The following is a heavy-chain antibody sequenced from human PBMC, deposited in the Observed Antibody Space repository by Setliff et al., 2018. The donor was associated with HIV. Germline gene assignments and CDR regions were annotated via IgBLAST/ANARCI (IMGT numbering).Heavy chain of an antibody. V-gene: IGHV4-61*08. J-gene: IGHJ5*02. Sequence: SETLSLTCTVSGGSISIGGYYWSWVRQPPGNGLEWIAYIFPTAGAIYNPSLKSRVTVSMDTSKNQYSLKMTSMTAADTAVYYCARGSRLRLKYNWLDPWGQGTLVTVSS. D-gene: IGHD3-16*01. CDR1: GGSISIGGYY. CDR2: IFPTAGA. CDR3: ARGSRLRLKYNWLDP.